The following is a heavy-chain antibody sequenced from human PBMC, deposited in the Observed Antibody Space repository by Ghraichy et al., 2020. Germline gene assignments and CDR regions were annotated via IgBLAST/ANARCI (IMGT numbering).Heavy chain of an antibody. D-gene: IGHD1-26*01. CDR2: ISSSGSTI. CDR1: GFTFSTYY. Sequence: LSLTCAASGFTFSTYYMSWIRQAPGKGLEWLSFISSSGSTIDYVDSVKGRFTISRDNAKNSLYLQMNSLRAEDTAVYYCARHVGGSYVSSYYGMDVWGQGTTVTV. V-gene: IGHV3-11*01. J-gene: IGHJ6*02. CDR3: ARHVGGSYVSSYYGMDV.